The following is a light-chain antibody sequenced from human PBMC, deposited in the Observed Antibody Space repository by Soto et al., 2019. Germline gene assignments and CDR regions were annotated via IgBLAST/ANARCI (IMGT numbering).Light chain of an antibody. CDR1: QSVSSY. J-gene: IGKJ4*01. CDR3: QQRSNWPLT. V-gene: IGKV3-11*01. CDR2: DAS. Sequence: EIVLTKSAATLSLSPGERATPSCRASQSVSSYLAWYQQKPGQAPRLLIYDASNRATGIPARFSGSGSGTDFTLTISSLEPEDFAVYYCQQRSNWPLTFGGGTKVDIK.